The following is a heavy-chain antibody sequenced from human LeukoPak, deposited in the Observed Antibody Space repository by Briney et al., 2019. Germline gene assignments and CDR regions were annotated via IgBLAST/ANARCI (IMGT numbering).Heavy chain of an antibody. J-gene: IGHJ5*02. V-gene: IGHV1-18*01. CDR1: GYTFTNYG. CDR3: ARGLGYSSSWCWFDP. CDR2: ISAHDGTR. D-gene: IGHD6-13*01. Sequence: ASVKVSCKASGYTFTNYGITWVRQAPGQGLEWMGWISAHDGTRNYALKHEDRVTMTTDTSTSTAYMELRGLRSDDTAVYYCARGLGYSSSWCWFDPWGQGTLVTVSS.